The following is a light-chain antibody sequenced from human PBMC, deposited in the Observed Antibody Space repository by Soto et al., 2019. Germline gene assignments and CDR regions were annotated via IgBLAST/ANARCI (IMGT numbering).Light chain of an antibody. CDR2: GAS. CDR1: QSVSSSY. Sequence: EIVLTQSPGTLSLSPGERATLSCRASQSVSSSYLAWYQQKPGQAPRLLIYGASSRATGIPDRFSGSGSGTDFTVTISRLEPEDFAVYYCQQYGRSRWTFGQGTKVDI. J-gene: IGKJ1*01. V-gene: IGKV3-20*01. CDR3: QQYGRSRWT.